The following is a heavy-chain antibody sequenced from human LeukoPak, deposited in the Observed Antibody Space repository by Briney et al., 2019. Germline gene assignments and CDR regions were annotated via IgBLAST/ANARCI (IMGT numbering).Heavy chain of an antibody. D-gene: IGHD3-22*01. CDR3: AKSTYYYDSSGPTSGYYYYMDV. CDR2: IYPGDSDT. V-gene: IGHV5-51*01. J-gene: IGHJ6*03. CDR1: GYSFTSYW. Sequence: GESLKISCKGSGYSFTSYWIGWVRQMPGKGLEWMGIIYPGDSDTRYSPSFQGQVTISADKSISTAYLQWSSLKASDTAMYYCAKSTYYYDSSGPTSGYYYYMDVWGKGTTVTVSS.